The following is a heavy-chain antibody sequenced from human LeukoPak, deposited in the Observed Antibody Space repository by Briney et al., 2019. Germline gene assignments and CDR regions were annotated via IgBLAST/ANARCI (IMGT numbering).Heavy chain of an antibody. J-gene: IGHJ4*02. Sequence: GGSLRLSCAASGLTFSSHWMHWVRQAPGKGLVWLSRINNDGSSTIYADSVKGRFTFSRDNAENTLFLEMSSLRVEDTAVYYCVRERNNFWSGHHSIFDSWGQGTLVTVSS. CDR2: INNDGSST. CDR1: GLTFSSHW. D-gene: IGHD3-3*01. V-gene: IGHV3-74*01. CDR3: VRERNNFWSGHHSIFDS.